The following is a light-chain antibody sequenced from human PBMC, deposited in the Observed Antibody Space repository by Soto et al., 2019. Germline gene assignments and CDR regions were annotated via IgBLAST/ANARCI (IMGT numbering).Light chain of an antibody. CDR1: SGHSSYA. CDR2: LNSDGSH. V-gene: IGLV4-69*01. Sequence: QSVLTQSPSASASLGASVKLTCTLSSGHSSYAIAWHQQQPEKGPRYLMKLNSDGSHSKGDGIPDRFSGSSSGAERYLTISSHQSEDEADYYCQTWGTDIVVFGGGTKLTVL. J-gene: IGLJ2*01. CDR3: QTWGTDIVV.